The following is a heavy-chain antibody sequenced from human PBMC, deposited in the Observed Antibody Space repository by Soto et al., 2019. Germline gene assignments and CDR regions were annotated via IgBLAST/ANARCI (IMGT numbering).Heavy chain of an antibody. CDR2: ISRSSSTI. CDR1: GFTFSSYS. J-gene: IGHJ3*02. CDR3: ARAITMIVVVKGAFDI. V-gene: IGHV3-48*01. D-gene: IGHD3-22*01. Sequence: GSLRLSCAASGFTFSSYSMNWVRQAPGKGLERVSYISRSSSTIYYADTVKGRYTISRDNAKNSLYLQMNSLRSEDTAVYYCARAITMIVVVKGAFDIWGQGT.